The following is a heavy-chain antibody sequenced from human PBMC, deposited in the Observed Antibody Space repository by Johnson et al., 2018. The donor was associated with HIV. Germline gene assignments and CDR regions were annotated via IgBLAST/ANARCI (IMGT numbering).Heavy chain of an antibody. J-gene: IGHJ3*02. Sequence: VQLVESGGGVVQPGRSLRLSCAASGFTFSSYAMHWVRQAPGKGLEWVAVISYDGSNKYYADSVKGRFTISRDNSKNTLYLHMNSLRVEDTAVYYCARDGEWELSHSAFDIWSQGTMVTVSS. CDR3: ARDGEWELSHSAFDI. CDR1: GFTFSSYA. CDR2: ISYDGSNK. D-gene: IGHD1-26*01. V-gene: IGHV3-30-3*01.